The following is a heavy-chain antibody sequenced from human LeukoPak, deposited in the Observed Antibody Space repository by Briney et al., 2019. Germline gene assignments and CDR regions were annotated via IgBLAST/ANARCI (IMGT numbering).Heavy chain of an antibody. Sequence: SETLSLTCTVAGGSISSSSYYWGWIRQPPGKGLEWIGSTYYSGSTYYNPSLKSRVTISVDTSKNQFSLKLSSVTAADTAVYYCARKRCSGGSCYRFDYWGQGTLVTVSS. V-gene: IGHV4-39*07. CDR1: GGSISSSSYY. D-gene: IGHD2-15*01. CDR3: ARKRCSGGSCYRFDY. CDR2: TYYSGST. J-gene: IGHJ4*02.